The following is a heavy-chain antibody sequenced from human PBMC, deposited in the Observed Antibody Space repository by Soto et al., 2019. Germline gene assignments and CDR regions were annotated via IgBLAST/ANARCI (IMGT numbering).Heavy chain of an antibody. J-gene: IGHJ1*01. D-gene: IGHD6-13*01. CDR2: ISRSSSYI. Sequence: EVQLVESGGGLVKPGGSLRLSCAASGFTFSDYSMNWVRQAPGKGLEWVSSISRSSSYIYYADSVKGRFTISRDNAKNSLYLQMNSLRVDDTAIYYCARDPGGIASSGEYFQHWGQGTLVTVSS. V-gene: IGHV3-21*01. CDR1: GFTFSDYS. CDR3: ARDPGGIASSGEYFQH.